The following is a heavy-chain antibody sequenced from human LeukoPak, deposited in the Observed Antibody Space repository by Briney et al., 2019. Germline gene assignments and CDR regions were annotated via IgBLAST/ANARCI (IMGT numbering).Heavy chain of an antibody. V-gene: IGHV3-21*01. CDR1: GFTFSSYG. D-gene: IGHD3-22*01. J-gene: IGHJ4*02. CDR2: ISSSSSYI. Sequence: PGGSLRLSCAASGFTFSSYGMHWVRQAPGKGLEWVSSISSSSSYIYYADSVKGRFTISRDNAKNSLYLQMNSLRAEDMAVYYCARDGPQIVVDGDYFDYWGQGTLVTVSS. CDR3: ARDGPQIVVDGDYFDY.